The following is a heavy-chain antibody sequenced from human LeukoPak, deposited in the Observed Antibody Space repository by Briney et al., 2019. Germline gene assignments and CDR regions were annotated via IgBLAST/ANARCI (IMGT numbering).Heavy chain of an antibody. J-gene: IGHJ5*02. CDR3: AKDLKGSGWYPNWFDP. D-gene: IGHD6-19*01. CDR1: GFTFSTYG. CDR2: IRFDGSNK. Sequence: GGSLRLSCAASGFTFSTYGMHWVRQAPGKGLEWVAFIRFDGSNKYYADSVKGRFTISRDNSKNTLYMQMNSLRAEDTAVYYCAKDLKGSGWYPNWFDPWGQGTLVTVSS. V-gene: IGHV3-30*02.